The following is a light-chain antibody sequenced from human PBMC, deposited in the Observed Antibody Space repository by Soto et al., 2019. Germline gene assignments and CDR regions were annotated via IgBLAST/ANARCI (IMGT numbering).Light chain of an antibody. CDR2: ENN. V-gene: IGLV1-40*01. Sequence: QPVLTQPPSVSEAPGQRVTISCTGSSSNIGAGYEVHWYQQVPGTAPKLLIYENNNRPSGVPDRFSGSKSGTSASLAITGLQAEDEAEYYCQSYDSSLSGYVFGTGTKVTVL. J-gene: IGLJ1*01. CDR1: SSNIGAGYE. CDR3: QSYDSSLSGYV.